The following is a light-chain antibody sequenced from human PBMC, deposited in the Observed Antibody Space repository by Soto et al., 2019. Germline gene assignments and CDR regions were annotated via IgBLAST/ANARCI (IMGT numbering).Light chain of an antibody. J-gene: IGKJ1*01. CDR3: QQYHSWPA. Sequence: VRTQSPATLSVSTGERVTLSCRASQSVFSSLAWYQQKPGQAPRLLIYGAATRATSVPARFSGSGSGTEFTLSITSLQSEDFALYYCQQYHSWPAFGRGTKVDI. CDR2: GAA. CDR1: QSVFSS. V-gene: IGKV3-15*01.